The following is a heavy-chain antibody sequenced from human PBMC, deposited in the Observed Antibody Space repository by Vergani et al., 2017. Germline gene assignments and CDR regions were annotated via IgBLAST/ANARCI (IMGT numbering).Heavy chain of an antibody. D-gene: IGHD6-13*01. V-gene: IGHV3-23*01. Sequence: EVQLLESGGGLVQPGGSLRLSCAASGFTFSSYAMSWVRQAPGKGLEWVSAISGSGGSTNYADSVKGRFTISRDNSKNTLYLQMNSRRAEDTAVYYCARRRGSLHFDYWGQGTLVTVSS. CDR1: GFTFSSYA. CDR2: ISGSGGST. CDR3: ARRRGSLHFDY. J-gene: IGHJ4*02.